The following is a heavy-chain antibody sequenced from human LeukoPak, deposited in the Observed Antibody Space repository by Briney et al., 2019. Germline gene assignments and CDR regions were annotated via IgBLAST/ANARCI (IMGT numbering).Heavy chain of an antibody. V-gene: IGHV4-59*08. J-gene: IGHJ4*02. CDR1: GVSISSYY. CDR3: ARQGPVVATIAYYFDY. D-gene: IGHD5-12*01. CDR2: IYYSGST. Sequence: PSETLSLTCTVSGVSISSYYWSWIRQPPGKGLEWIGYIYYSGSTNYNPSLKSRVTISVDTSKNHFSLKLSSVTAADTAVYYCARQGPVVATIAYYFDYWGQGTLVTVAS.